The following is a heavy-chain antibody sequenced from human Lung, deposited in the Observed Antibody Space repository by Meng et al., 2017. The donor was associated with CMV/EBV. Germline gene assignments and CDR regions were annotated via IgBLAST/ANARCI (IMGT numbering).Heavy chain of an antibody. V-gene: IGHV3-11*04. D-gene: IGHD4-17*01. Sequence: GESLKISCAASGFTFIDYYMGWIRQAPGKGLEWVSYISGSGSTVYYADSVKGRFTISRDNAKNSLYLQMNSLRAEDTAVYYCAREDYGDYVLDYWGQGTLVTVSS. J-gene: IGHJ4*02. CDR1: GFTFIDYY. CDR2: ISGSGSTV. CDR3: AREDYGDYVLDY.